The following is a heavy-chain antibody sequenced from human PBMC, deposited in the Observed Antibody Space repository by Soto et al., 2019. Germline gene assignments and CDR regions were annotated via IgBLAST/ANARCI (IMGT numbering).Heavy chain of an antibody. J-gene: IGHJ6*02. CDR2: IDPSDSYT. CDR3: ARHGNYDILTGPSYYYYGMVV. V-gene: IGHV5-10-1*01. D-gene: IGHD3-9*01. Sequence: GESLKISCKGSGYSFTSYWISWVRQMPGKGLEWIGRIDPSDSYTNYSPSFQGHVTISADKSISTAYLQWSSLKASDTAMYYCARHGNYDILTGPSYYYYGMVVWGQGTMVTVSS. CDR1: GYSFTSYW.